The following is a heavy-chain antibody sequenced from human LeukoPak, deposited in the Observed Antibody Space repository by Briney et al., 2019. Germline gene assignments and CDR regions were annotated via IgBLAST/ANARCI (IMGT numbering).Heavy chain of an antibody. CDR2: ISYDGSNK. J-gene: IGHJ4*02. V-gene: IGHV3-30*03. CDR3: ARGFHNQWDYVSFGY. D-gene: IGHD4-17*01. CDR1: GFTFSSYG. Sequence: GGSLRLSCAASGFTFSSYGMHWVRQAPGKGLEWVAVISYDGSNKYYADSVKGRCTISRDNSKNTLYLQMNSLRAEDTAVYYCARGFHNQWDYVSFGYWGQGTLVTVSS.